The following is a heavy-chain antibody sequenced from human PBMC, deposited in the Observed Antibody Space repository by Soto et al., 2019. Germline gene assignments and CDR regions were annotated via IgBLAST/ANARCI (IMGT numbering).Heavy chain of an antibody. CDR2: IFHSGST. J-gene: IGHJ5*02. D-gene: IGHD3-10*01. CDR1: GFSISSGHY. CDR3: GRVGLGPYKWLDP. V-gene: IGHV4-38-2*01. Sequence: SETLFLTCGVSGFSISSGHYWGWVRQPPGKGLEWIGSIFHSGSTYYNPSLNGRVTMSVDTSRNHFSLKLSSVTAADTAIYYCGRVGLGPYKWLDPWGQGTLVTVSS.